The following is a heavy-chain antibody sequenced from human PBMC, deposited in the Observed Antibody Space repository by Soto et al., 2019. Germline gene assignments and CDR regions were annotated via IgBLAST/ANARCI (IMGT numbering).Heavy chain of an antibody. CDR3: ARHEREGSTWDRHFDY. V-gene: IGHV4-39*01. D-gene: IGHD6-13*01. J-gene: IGHJ4*02. CDR1: GGSISSSSYY. Sequence: PSETLSLTCTVSGGSISSSSYYWGWIRQPPGKGLEWIGSIYYSGSTYYNPSLKSRVTISVDTSKNQFSLKLSSVTAADTAVYYCARHEREGSTWDRHFDYWGQGIVVTVSS. CDR2: IYYSGST.